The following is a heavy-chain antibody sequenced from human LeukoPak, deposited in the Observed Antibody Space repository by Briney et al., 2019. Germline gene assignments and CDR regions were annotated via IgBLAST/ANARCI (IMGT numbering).Heavy chain of an antibody. V-gene: IGHV4-4*07. CDR1: GGSISSYY. CDR2: IYTSGSN. D-gene: IGHD3-10*01. CDR3: AREGGSGSYYTTDAFDV. J-gene: IGHJ3*01. Sequence: PSETLSLTCTVSGGSISSYYWSWIRQPAGKGLEWIGRIYTSGSNNYNPSLKSRVTMSVDTSKNQFSLKLSSVTAADTAVYYWAREGGSGSYYTTDAFDVWGQGTMVTVSS.